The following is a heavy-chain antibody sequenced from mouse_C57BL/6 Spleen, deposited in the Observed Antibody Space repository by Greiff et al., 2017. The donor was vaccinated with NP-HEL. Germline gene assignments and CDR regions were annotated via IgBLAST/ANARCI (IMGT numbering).Heavy chain of an antibody. CDR2: ISDGGSYT. J-gene: IGHJ4*01. V-gene: IGHV5-4*01. CDR1: GFTFSSYA. D-gene: IGHD3-3*01. CDR3: AREGTPVIYYYAMDY. Sequence: DVHLVESGGGLVKPGGSLKLSCAASGFTFSSYAMSWVRQTPEKRLEWVATISDGGSYTYYPDNVKGRFTISRDNAKNNLYLQMSHLKSEDTAMYYCAREGTPVIYYYAMDYWGQGTSVTVSS.